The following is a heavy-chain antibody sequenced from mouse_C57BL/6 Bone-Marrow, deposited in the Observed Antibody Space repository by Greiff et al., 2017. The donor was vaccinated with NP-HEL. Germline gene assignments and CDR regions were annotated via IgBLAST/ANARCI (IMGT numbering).Heavy chain of an antibody. D-gene: IGHD2-1*01. CDR3: TTDYYGNAMDY. Sequence: EVQLQQSGAELVRPGASVKLSCTASGFNIKDDYMHWVKQRPEQGLEWIGWIDPENGDTEYASKFQGKATITADTSSSTAYLQLSSLTSEDTAVYYCTTDYYGNAMDYWGQGTSVTVSS. V-gene: IGHV14-4*01. J-gene: IGHJ4*01. CDR1: GFNIKDDY. CDR2: IDPENGDT.